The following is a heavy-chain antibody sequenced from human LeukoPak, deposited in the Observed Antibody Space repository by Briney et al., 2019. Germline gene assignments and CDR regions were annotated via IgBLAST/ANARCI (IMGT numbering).Heavy chain of an antibody. CDR1: GGSISSYY. Sequence: PETLSHSCTVSGGSISSYYWNWIRQPPGKGPEWIGCISDTGTTKYNPAFKSRVTISVDTSKNQFSLKLTSVTAADTAVYFCATGYYEPFEKWGQGTLVSVSS. D-gene: IGHD3-22*01. V-gene: IGHV4-59*01. CDR3: ATGYYEPFEK. CDR2: ISDTGTT. J-gene: IGHJ1*01.